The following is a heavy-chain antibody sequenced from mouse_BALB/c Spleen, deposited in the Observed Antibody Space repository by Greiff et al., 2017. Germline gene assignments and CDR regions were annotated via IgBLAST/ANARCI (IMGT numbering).Heavy chain of an antibody. J-gene: IGHJ1*01. Sequence: EVQLVESGGGLVKPGGSLKLSCAASGFTFSSYAMSWVRQTPEKRLEWVASISSGGSTYYPDSVKGRFTISRDNARNILYLQMSSLRSEDTAMYYCARGQNYYGLLYWYFDVWGAGTTVTVSS. CDR3: ARGQNYYGLLYWYFDV. D-gene: IGHD1-2*01. CDR1: GFTFSSYA. CDR2: ISSGGST. V-gene: IGHV5-6-5*01.